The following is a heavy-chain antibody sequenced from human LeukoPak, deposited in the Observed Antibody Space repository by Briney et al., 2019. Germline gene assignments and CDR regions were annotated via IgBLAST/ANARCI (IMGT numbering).Heavy chain of an antibody. CDR1: GGTFSSYA. J-gene: IGHJ6*02. D-gene: IGHD2-2*01. V-gene: IGHV1-69*13. Sequence: SVKVSCKASGGTFSSYAISWVRQAPGQGLEWMGGIIPIFGTASYAQKFQGRVTITADESTRTAYMELSSLRSEDTAVYYCAINDCSSTSCYAGGNHYYYYYGMDVWGQGTTVTVSS. CDR2: IIPIFGTA. CDR3: AINDCSSTSCYAGGNHYYYYYGMDV.